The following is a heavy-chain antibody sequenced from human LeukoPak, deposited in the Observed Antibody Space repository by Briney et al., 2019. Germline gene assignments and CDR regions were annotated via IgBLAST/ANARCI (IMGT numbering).Heavy chain of an antibody. CDR3: ARELRGDAFDI. D-gene: IGHD2-15*01. Sequence: PSETLSLTCSVSGYSITSGGYFWSWIRQLPGKGLEWIGNIYYGGTTYYKLSLKSRITISVDPSKNQFSLKLSSVTAADTAVYYCARELRGDAFDIWGQGTMVTVSS. V-gene: IGHV4-31*03. CDR1: GYSITSGGYF. J-gene: IGHJ3*02. CDR2: IYYGGTT.